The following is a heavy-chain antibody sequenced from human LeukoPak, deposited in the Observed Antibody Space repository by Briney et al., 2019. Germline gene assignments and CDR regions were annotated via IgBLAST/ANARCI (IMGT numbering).Heavy chain of an antibody. CDR1: GYTFTSYG. Sequence: ASVKVSCKASGYTFTSYGISWVRQAPGQGLEWMGWISAYNGNANYPQKLQGRVTMTTDTSTSTAYMELRSLRSDDTAVYYCARDLVVVARFNWFDPWGQGTLVTVSS. CDR2: ISAYNGNA. CDR3: ARDLVVVARFNWFDP. J-gene: IGHJ5*02. D-gene: IGHD2-15*01. V-gene: IGHV1-18*01.